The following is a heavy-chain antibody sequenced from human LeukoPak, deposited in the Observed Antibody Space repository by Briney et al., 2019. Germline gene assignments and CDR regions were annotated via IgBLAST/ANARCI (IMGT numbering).Heavy chain of an antibody. CDR1: GYTLTELS. CDR3: AREGGEYYDSSGYYPPSYAFDI. Sequence: ASVKVSCKVSGYTLTELSMHWVRQAPGKGLEWMGGFDPEDGETIYAQKFQGRVTMTRDTSISTAYMELSRLRSDDTAVYYCAREGGEYYDSSGYYPPSYAFDIWGQGTMVTVSS. D-gene: IGHD3-22*01. CDR2: FDPEDGET. V-gene: IGHV1-24*01. J-gene: IGHJ3*02.